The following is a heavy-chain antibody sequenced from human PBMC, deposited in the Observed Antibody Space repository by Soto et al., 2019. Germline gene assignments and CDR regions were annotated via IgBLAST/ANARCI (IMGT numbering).Heavy chain of an antibody. CDR3: ARAVDDPYYYYYYMDV. Sequence: SETLSLTCTVSGGSISSYYWSWIRQPPGKGLEWIGYIYYSGSTNYNPSLKSRVTISVDTSKNQFSLKLSSVTAADTAVYYCARAVDDPYYYYYYMDVWGKGTTVTVS. J-gene: IGHJ6*03. D-gene: IGHD2-2*01. CDR2: IYYSGST. CDR1: GGSISSYY. V-gene: IGHV4-59*01.